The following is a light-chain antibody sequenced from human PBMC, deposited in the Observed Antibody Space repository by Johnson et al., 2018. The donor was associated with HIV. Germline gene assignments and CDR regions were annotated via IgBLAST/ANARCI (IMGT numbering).Light chain of an antibody. CDR2: DNN. CDR3: GTWDSGLGAVYV. V-gene: IGLV1-51*01. CDR1: SSNIGNNY. Sequence: QLVLTQPPSVSAAPGQKVTISCSGSSSNIGNNYVSWYQQFPGTAPKLLIYDNNKRPSGIPDRFSGSKSGTSATLGITGLQTGDEADYYCGTWDSGLGAVYVFGPGTKVTVL. J-gene: IGLJ1*01.